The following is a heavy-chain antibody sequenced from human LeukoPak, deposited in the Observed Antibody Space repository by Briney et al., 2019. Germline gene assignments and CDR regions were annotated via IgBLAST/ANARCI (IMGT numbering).Heavy chain of an antibody. CDR2: ISGSGGST. CDR1: GFSFSGYA. CDR3: AKIMSHYDFWSGYYRGHYFDY. J-gene: IGHJ4*02. Sequence: PGGSLRLSCSASGFSFSGYAMSWVRQAPGQGLEWVSAISGSGGSTYYADSVKGRFTISRDNSKNTLYLQMNSLRAEDTAVYYCAKIMSHYDFWSGYYRGHYFDYWGQGTLVTDSS. V-gene: IGHV3-23*01. D-gene: IGHD3-3*01.